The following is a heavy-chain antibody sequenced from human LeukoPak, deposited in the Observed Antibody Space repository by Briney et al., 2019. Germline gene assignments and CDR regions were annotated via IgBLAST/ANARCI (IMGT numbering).Heavy chain of an antibody. V-gene: IGHV3-15*05. D-gene: IGHD1-26*01. CDR3: TTDTGSPKPYYFDY. J-gene: IGHJ4*02. CDR1: GFKFSNTW. CDR2: IKSNDGGTT. Sequence: GGSLRLSCAASGFKFSNTWMSWVRQAAGKGLEWVGRIKSNDGGTTEYAAPVKGRFTISRDDSQNTLYLQINNLKTEDTAVYYCTTDTGSPKPYYFDYWGQGALVTVSS.